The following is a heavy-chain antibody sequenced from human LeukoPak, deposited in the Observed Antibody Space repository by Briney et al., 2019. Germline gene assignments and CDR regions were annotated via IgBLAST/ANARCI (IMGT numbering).Heavy chain of an antibody. V-gene: IGHV4-30-4*01. CDR2: IYYSGST. CDR3: ASSNYYDSSGYYYAAGPGYFDY. CDR1: GGSISSGDYY. J-gene: IGHJ4*02. D-gene: IGHD3-22*01. Sequence: SQTLSLTCTVSGGSISSGDYYGSWIRQPPGKGLEWIGYIYYSGSTYYNPSLKSRVTISVDTSKNQFSLKLSSVTAADTAVYYCASSNYYDSSGYYYAAGPGYFDYWGQGTLVTVSS.